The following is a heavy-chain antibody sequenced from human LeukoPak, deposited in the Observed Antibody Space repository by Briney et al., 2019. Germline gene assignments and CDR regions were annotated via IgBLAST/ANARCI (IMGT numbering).Heavy chain of an antibody. D-gene: IGHD3-3*01. J-gene: IGHJ3*02. Sequence: ASVKVSCKPSGYTFTSYGISWVRQAPGQGLEWMGWISAYDGNTNYAQKIQGRVTMTTDTSTSTAYMELRSLRSDDTAVYYCARDLYDFWSGYYHDAFDIWGQGTMVTVSS. CDR1: GYTFTSYG. V-gene: IGHV1-18*01. CDR2: ISAYDGNT. CDR3: ARDLYDFWSGYYHDAFDI.